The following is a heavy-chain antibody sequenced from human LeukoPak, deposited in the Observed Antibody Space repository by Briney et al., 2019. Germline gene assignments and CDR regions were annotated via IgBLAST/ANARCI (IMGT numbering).Heavy chain of an antibody. Sequence: GGSLRLSCAASGFTFSSYSMNWVRQAPGKGLEWVSYISSSSSTIYYADSVKGRFTISRDNAKNSLYLQMNSLRAEDTAVYCCARDPDCSSTSCLSLYYYYYMDVWGKGTTVTVSS. D-gene: IGHD2-2*01. CDR1: GFTFSSYS. CDR3: ARDPDCSSTSCLSLYYYYYMDV. J-gene: IGHJ6*03. CDR2: ISSSSSTI. V-gene: IGHV3-48*01.